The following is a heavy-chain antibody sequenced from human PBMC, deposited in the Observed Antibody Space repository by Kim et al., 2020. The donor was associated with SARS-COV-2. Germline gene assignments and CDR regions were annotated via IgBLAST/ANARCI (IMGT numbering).Heavy chain of an antibody. J-gene: IGHJ3*01. V-gene: IGHV4-39*01. D-gene: IGHD2-21*02. CDR2: IPLGGRN. CDR3: ARRLTLDAVDG. Sequence: RQPPGMDIECIGTIPLGGRNASSPYLLSRVTISGDTSENQLSLKLFSVSAADTAIYYCARRLTLDAVDGWGQGTAVTVSA.